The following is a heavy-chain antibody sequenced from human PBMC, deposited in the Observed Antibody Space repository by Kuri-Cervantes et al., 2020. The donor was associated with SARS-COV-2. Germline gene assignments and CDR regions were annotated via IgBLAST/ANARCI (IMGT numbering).Heavy chain of an antibody. CDR2: IKSTNDGETT. CDR3: TTPRDYDFWSGYQTTDAFDI. D-gene: IGHD3-3*01. V-gene: IGHV3-15*01. J-gene: IGHJ3*02. Sequence: GESLKISCAASGFTFTRAWMSWIRQAPGKGLEWVGRIKSTNDGETTDYAAPVNDRFTISRDDSKNTLYLQMNSLKTEDTAVYYCTTPRDYDFWSGYQTTDAFDIWGQGTMVTVSS. CDR1: GFTFTRAW.